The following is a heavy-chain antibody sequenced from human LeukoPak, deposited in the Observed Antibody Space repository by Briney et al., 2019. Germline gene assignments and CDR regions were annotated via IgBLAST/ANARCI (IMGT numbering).Heavy chain of an antibody. D-gene: IGHD3-22*01. CDR2: ISNDGGGT. Sequence: GGSLRLSCAASGFIFNNFGLIWVRQAPGEGLEWVSAISNDGGGTTYADFVKGRFTISRDNSKNTLFLQMNSLRAEDTALYYCAKGGSGYFFDLWGQGTLVTVSS. CDR1: GFIFNNFG. V-gene: IGHV3-23*01. J-gene: IGHJ4*02. CDR3: AKGGSGYFFDL.